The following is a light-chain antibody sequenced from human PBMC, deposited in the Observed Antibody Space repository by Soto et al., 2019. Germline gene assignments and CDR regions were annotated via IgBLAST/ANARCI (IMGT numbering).Light chain of an antibody. CDR2: TAS. CDR3: QQGKSFPLT. Sequence: DIQITHSPSSLSASVVDRVTITCRASQDINKWLAWYQQKPGLAPNLVIYTASRLHGGGPSRFSGSASGTDFTLTISSLQPEDVATYYCQQGKSFPLTFGGGTKVDIK. CDR1: QDINKW. V-gene: IGKV1-12*01. J-gene: IGKJ4*01.